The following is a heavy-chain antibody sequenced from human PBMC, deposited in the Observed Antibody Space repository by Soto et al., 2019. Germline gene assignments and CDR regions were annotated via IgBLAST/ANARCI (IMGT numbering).Heavy chain of an antibody. D-gene: IGHD2-2*01. CDR3: ARWYQLQRPYYFFGMDV. CDR2: ISAYNGNT. CDR1: GYTFTSYG. V-gene: IGHV1-18*01. J-gene: IGHJ6*02. Sequence: QVQLVQSGAEVKKPGASVKVSCKASGYTFTSYGISWVRQAPGQGLEWMGWISAYNGNTNYAQKLQGRVTMTTDTPTSTAYMELRSLRSDDTAVYYCARWYQLQRPYYFFGMDVWGQGTTVTVSS.